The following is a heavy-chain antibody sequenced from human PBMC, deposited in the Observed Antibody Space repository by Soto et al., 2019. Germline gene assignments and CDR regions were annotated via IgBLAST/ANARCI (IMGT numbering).Heavy chain of an antibody. J-gene: IGHJ4*02. D-gene: IGHD3-3*01. CDR2: ISGSGGST. Sequence: GGSLRLSCAASGFTFSSYAMSWVRQAPGKGLEWVSAISGSGGSTYYADSVKGRFTISRDNSKNTLYLQMNSLRAEDTAVYYCAKDLELENFWSGYYLAYWGQGTLVTVSS. V-gene: IGHV3-23*01. CDR1: GFTFSSYA. CDR3: AKDLELENFWSGYYLAY.